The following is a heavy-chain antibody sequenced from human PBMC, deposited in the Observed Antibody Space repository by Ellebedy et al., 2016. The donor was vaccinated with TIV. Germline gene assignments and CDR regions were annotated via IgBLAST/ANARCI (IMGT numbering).Heavy chain of an antibody. J-gene: IGHJ5*02. CDR1: GGSISSSSYY. V-gene: IGHV4-39*01. Sequence: SETLSLTCTVSGGSISSSSYYWGWIRQPPGKGLEWIGSFYYSGSTSYNPSLTSRVTISVDTSKNQFSLKLSSVTAADTAVYYCATLARIAPRPRGWDWFDPWGQGTLVTVSS. D-gene: IGHD6-6*01. CDR2: FYYSGST. CDR3: ATLARIAPRPRGWDWFDP.